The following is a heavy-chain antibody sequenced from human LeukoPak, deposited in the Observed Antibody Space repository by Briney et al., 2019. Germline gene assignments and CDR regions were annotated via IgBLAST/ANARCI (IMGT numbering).Heavy chain of an antibody. Sequence: PGGSLRLXCAASGFTFSSYSMNWVRQAPGKGLEWVSSISSSSSYIYYADSVKGRFTISRDNAKNSLYLQMNSLRAEDTAVYYCARDPKYYYDSSGYYSREDYWGQGTLVTVSS. CDR2: ISSSSSYI. CDR1: GFTFSSYS. D-gene: IGHD3-22*01. J-gene: IGHJ4*02. V-gene: IGHV3-21*01. CDR3: ARDPKYYYDSSGYYSREDY.